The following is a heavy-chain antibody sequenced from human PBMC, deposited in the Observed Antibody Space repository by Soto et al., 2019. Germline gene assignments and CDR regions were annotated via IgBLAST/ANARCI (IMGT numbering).Heavy chain of an antibody. CDR1: GGTFSSYA. D-gene: IGHD3-22*01. V-gene: IGHV1-69*13. J-gene: IGHJ6*04. CDR2: IIPIFGTA. Sequence: GASVKVSCKASGGTFSSYAISWVRQAPGQGLEWMGGIIPIFGTANYAQKFQGRVTITADESTSTAYMELSSLRSEDTAVYYCARDPPSYHISGYARPTPSYYGMEGCRKG. CDR3: ARDPPSYHISGYARPTPSYYGMEG.